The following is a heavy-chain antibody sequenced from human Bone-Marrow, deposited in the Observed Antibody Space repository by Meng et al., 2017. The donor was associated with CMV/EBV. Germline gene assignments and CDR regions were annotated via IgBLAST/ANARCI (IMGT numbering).Heavy chain of an antibody. CDR1: YG. CDR3: ARESEGYCSSTSCYYYYGMDV. D-gene: IGHD2-2*01. CDR2: ISAYNGNT. V-gene: IGHV1-18*01. J-gene: IGHJ6*02. Sequence: YGISWVRQAPAQGLESMGWISAYNGNTNYAQKLQGRVTMTTDTSTSTAYMELRSLRSDDTAVYYCARESEGYCSSTSCYYYYGMDVWGQGTTVTVSS.